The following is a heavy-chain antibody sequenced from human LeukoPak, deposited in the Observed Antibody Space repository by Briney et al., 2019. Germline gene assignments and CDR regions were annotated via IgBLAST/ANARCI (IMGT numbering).Heavy chain of an antibody. CDR1: GVSINTYY. J-gene: IGHJ4*02. V-gene: IGHV4-59*08. CDR3: ARHPPNYDILTGYYITYYFDY. Sequence: PSETLSLTCTVSGVSINTYYASWIRQAPGKGLEFIGFIYNGGNTNYNPSLKSRATISVDTSNNQFSLNLSSVTAADTAVYYCARHPPNYDILTGYYITYYFDYWGQGTLVTVSS. CDR2: IYNGGNT. D-gene: IGHD3-9*01.